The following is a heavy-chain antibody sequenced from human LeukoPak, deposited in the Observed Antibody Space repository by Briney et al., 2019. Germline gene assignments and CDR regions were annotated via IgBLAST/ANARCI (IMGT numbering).Heavy chain of an antibody. CDR2: ILAYNGNT. CDR1: GYTYTSLG. Sequence: GASVKVSCKASGYTYTSLGISWDRQARGQGLEVIGWILAYNGNTTYAQKLQGRVTMTTDTSTSTDYMEMRSLRSDDAAVYYCARDLRSYYGSGSFNYWGQGTLGTVSS. CDR3: ARDLRSYYGSGSFNY. D-gene: IGHD3-10*01. J-gene: IGHJ4*02. V-gene: IGHV1-18*01.